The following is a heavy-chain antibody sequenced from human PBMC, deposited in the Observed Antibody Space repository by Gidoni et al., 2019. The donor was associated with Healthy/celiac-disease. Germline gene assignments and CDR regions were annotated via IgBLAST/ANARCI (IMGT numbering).Heavy chain of an antibody. V-gene: IGHV4-34*01. Sequence: QVQLQQWGAGLLKPSETLSLTCAVYGGSFSGYYWSWIRQPPGKGLEWIGEINHSGSTNYNPSLKSRVTISVDTSKNQFSLKLSSVTAADTAVYYCANLWFGADGFDYWGQGTLVTVSS. CDR1: GGSFSGYY. D-gene: IGHD3-10*01. CDR2: INHSGST. J-gene: IGHJ4*02. CDR3: ANLWFGADGFDY.